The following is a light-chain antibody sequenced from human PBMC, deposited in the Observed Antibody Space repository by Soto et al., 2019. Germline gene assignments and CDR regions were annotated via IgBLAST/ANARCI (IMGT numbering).Light chain of an antibody. CDR3: QQSNSFPLT. V-gene: IGKV1-9*01. CDR1: QGISSS. J-gene: IGKJ4*01. CDR2: AAS. Sequence: DLQLTQSPSFLSASVGDRVTITCRASQGISSSLAWYQQKPGRAPELLIYAASTLQSGVPSRFSGSGSGTEFSLTISSLHPEDLATYYCQQSNSFPLTFGGGTKVEIK.